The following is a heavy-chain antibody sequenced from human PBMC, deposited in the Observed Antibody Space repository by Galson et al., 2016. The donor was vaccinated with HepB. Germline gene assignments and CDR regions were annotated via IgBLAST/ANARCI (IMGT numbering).Heavy chain of an antibody. CDR3: TRSGGPLGTYMVVDHFDY. V-gene: IGHV6-1*01. J-gene: IGHJ4*02. CDR2: TYYRPKWYN. CDR1: GDSVSSNSVT. Sequence: CAISGDSVSSNSVTWSWIRQSPSTGLEWLGRTYYRPKWYNDYAVPVKRRITINPDTSKNQFSLQLNPVTPEDTAVYYCTRSGGPLGTYMVVDHFDYWGQGTLVTVSS. D-gene: IGHD5-18*01.